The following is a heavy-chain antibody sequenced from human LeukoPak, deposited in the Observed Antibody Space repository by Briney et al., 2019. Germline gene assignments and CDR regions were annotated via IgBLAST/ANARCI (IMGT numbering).Heavy chain of an antibody. CDR2: INPNSGAT. CDR3: ASLGDSDY. J-gene: IGHJ4*02. Sequence: ASVKVSCKASGYTFTDYYMHWVRQAPGQGLEWMGWINPNSGATRYVQKFQGRVTMTRDTSISTAYMELSRLRSDDTAVYFCASLGDSDYWGQGTLVTVSS. V-gene: IGHV1-2*02. CDR1: GYTFTDYY. D-gene: IGHD3-16*01.